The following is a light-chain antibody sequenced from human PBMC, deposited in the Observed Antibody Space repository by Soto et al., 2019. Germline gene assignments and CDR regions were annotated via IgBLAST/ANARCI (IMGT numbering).Light chain of an antibody. Sequence: QSALTQPASVSGSPGHSISIFCTGTTNDVGAYNYVSCYQLHPGKAPKVIIHEVTNRPTGVSNHFSGSKAGNTASLTNCGLRAEDEADYFCASYSTINPFVFGTGTKLTVL. CDR2: EVT. CDR1: TNDVGAYNY. J-gene: IGLJ1*01. V-gene: IGLV2-14*01. CDR3: ASYSTINPFV.